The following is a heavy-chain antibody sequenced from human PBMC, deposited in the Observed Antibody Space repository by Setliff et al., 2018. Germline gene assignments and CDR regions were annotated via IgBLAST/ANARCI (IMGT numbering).Heavy chain of an antibody. J-gene: IGHJ6*02. CDR1: GYTFTSYD. V-gene: IGHV1-8*01. Sequence: ASVKVSCKAPGYTFTSYDINWVRQATGQGLEWMGWMNPNSGNTGYAQKFQGRVTMTRNTSISTAYMELSSLRSEDTAVYYCARGPGGSGSYVFYYYYYGMDVWGQGTTVTVSS. D-gene: IGHD3-10*01. CDR2: MNPNSGNT. CDR3: ARGPGGSGSYVFYYYYYGMDV.